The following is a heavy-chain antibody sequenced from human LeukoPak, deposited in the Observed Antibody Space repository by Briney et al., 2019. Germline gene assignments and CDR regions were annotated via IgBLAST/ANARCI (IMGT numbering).Heavy chain of an antibody. CDR3: ARVGTAEGTLEDY. V-gene: IGHV3-7*01. D-gene: IGHD6-13*01. Sequence: GGSLRLSCAASGFTFTTYWMSWVRQPPGKGLEGVANIKPDESEKYYVDSVKGRFTISRDNAKNSLYLQMNSLRAEDTAVYYCARVGTAEGTLEDYWGQGTLVTVSS. CDR1: GFTFTTYW. CDR2: IKPDESEK. J-gene: IGHJ4*02.